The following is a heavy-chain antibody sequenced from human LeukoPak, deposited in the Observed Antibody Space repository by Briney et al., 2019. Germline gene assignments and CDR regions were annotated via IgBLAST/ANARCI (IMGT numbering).Heavy chain of an antibody. D-gene: IGHD3-16*02. CDR1: GFTFSSYS. J-gene: IGHJ4*02. CDR2: ISSSSSYI. CDR3: AGGPSGVITFGGVIVHSFDY. V-gene: IGHV3-21*01. Sequence: GGSLRLSCAASGFTFSSYSMNWVRQAPGKGLEWVSSISSSSSYIYYADSVKGRFTISRDNAKNSLYLQMNSLRAEDTAVYYCAGGPSGVITFGGVIVHSFDYWGQGTLVTVSS.